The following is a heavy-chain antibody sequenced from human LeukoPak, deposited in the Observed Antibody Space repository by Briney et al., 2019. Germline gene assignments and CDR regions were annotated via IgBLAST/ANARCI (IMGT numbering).Heavy chain of an antibody. CDR2: ISAYNGNT. Sequence: ASVKVSCTASGYTFTSYGISWVRQAPGQGLEWMGWISAYNGNTNYAQKLQGRVTMTTDTSTSTAYMELRSLRSDDTAVYYCARVNPYSGSYLDDYWGQGTLVTVSS. J-gene: IGHJ4*02. CDR1: GYTFTSYG. V-gene: IGHV1-18*01. CDR3: ARVNPYSGSYLDDY. D-gene: IGHD1-26*01.